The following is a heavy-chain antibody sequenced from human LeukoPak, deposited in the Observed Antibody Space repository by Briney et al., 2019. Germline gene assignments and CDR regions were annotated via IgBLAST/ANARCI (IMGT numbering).Heavy chain of an antibody. CDR3: AKGTYYYGSGSEYNFDY. D-gene: IGHD3-10*01. CDR1: GFTFSSYG. CDR2: ISYDGSNK. V-gene: IGHV3-30*18. Sequence: GGSLRLSCAASGFTFSSYGMHWVRQAPGKGLEWVAVISYDGSNKYYADSVKGRFTISRDNSKNTLYLQMNSLRAEDTAVYYCAKGTYYYGSGSEYNFDYWGQGTLVTVSS. J-gene: IGHJ4*02.